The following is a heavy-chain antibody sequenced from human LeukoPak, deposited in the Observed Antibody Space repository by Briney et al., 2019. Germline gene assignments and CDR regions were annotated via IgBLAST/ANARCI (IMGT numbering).Heavy chain of an antibody. J-gene: IGHJ6*02. CDR3: ARDHCSANSCYEDYYNGVDV. CDR1: GYTFTGYY. V-gene: IGHV1-2*02. Sequence: GASVKVSCKASGYTFTGYYLQWVRQAPGQGLEWMGWINPNSGGTEYAQRFQGRVTMTRDKSISTAYMELSTLRSDDTAVYYCARDHCSANSCYEDYYNGVDVWGQGTTVTVSS. D-gene: IGHD2-2*01. CDR2: INPNSGGT.